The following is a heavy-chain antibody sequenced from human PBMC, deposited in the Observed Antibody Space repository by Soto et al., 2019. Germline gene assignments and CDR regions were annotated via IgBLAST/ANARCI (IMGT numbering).Heavy chain of an antibody. D-gene: IGHD3-10*01. J-gene: IGHJ4*02. CDR3: ARDNTMVRGIPSY. Sequence: PGGSLRLSCSASGLTFSSNWMSWVRQAPGKGLEWVANIKQDGSEKYYVDSVKGRFTISRDNAKNSLYLQMNSLRAEDTAVYYCARDNTMVRGIPSYWGQGTLVTVSS. CDR1: GLTFSSNW. V-gene: IGHV3-7*01. CDR2: IKQDGSEK.